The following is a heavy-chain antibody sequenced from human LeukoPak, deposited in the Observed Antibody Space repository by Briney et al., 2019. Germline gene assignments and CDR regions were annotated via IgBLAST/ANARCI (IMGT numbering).Heavy chain of an antibody. CDR2: ISSSSSYI. CDR1: GFTFSSYS. J-gene: IGHJ4*02. Sequence: GGSLRLSCAASGFTFSSYSMNWVRQAPGKGLEWVSFISSSSSYIYSTDSLKGRFTISRDNAKNSLYLQMNSLRVEDTAVYYCARDSLHPSSLHYYFDYWGQGTLVTVSS. CDR3: ARDSLHPSSLHYYFDY. V-gene: IGHV3-21*01. D-gene: IGHD6-6*01.